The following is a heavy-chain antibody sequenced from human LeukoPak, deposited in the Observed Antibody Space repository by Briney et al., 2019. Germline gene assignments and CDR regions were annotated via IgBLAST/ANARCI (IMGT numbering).Heavy chain of an antibody. CDR3: ARDGGSGWSSAFFDH. V-gene: IGHV3-7*01. D-gene: IGHD6-19*01. CDR1: GFTFSRYW. J-gene: IGHJ4*02. CDR2: INQYGSEE. Sequence: GGSLRLSCAASGFTFSRYWMSWVRQAPGKGLEWVANINQYGSEEYYVDSVKGRFTISRDNAKSSLYLQMNSLRAEDTAVYYCARDGGSGWSSAFFDHWGQGTLVTDSS.